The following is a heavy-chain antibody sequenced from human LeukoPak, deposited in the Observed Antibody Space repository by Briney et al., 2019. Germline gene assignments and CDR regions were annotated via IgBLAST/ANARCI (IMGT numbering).Heavy chain of an antibody. Sequence: GGSLRLSCAASGFTFSSYAMSWVRQAPGKGLEWVSAISGSGGSTYYADSVKGRFTISRDNAKNSLYLQMNSLRAEDTAVYYCAREIRVVVVAATFYFDYWGQGTLVTVSS. CDR3: AREIRVVVVAATFYFDY. CDR1: GFTFSSYA. CDR2: ISGSGGST. J-gene: IGHJ4*02. D-gene: IGHD2-15*01. V-gene: IGHV3-23*01.